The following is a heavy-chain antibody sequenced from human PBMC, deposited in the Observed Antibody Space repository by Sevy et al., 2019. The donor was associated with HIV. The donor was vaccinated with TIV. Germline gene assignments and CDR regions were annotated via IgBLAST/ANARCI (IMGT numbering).Heavy chain of an antibody. Sequence: ASVKVSCKASGYTFTNYYMHWVRQAPGQGLEWMGIINPSDVSTIYAQKFQGRVTMTRDTSTSTVYTELSSLRSDDTAVYYCGRTSPRGGFDYWGQGALVTVSS. J-gene: IGHJ4*02. V-gene: IGHV1-46*03. CDR2: INPSDVST. CDR3: GRTSPRGGFDY. D-gene: IGHD3-16*01. CDR1: GYTFTNYY.